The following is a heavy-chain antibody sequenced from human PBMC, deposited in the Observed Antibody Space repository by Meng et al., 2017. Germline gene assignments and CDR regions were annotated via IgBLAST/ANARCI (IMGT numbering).Heavy chain of an antibody. J-gene: IGHJ3*02. D-gene: IGHD3-9*01. CDR1: GYTFTGYY. Sequence: ASVKVSCKASGYTFTGYYMHWLRQAHGQGLEWMGWINPNSGGTNYAQKFQGRVTMTRATSISTAYMELSRLRSDDTAVYYYARGLRYFDCLSSDAFDIWGQGTMVTVSS. V-gene: IGHV1-2*02. CDR2: INPNSGGT. CDR3: ARGLRYFDCLSSDAFDI.